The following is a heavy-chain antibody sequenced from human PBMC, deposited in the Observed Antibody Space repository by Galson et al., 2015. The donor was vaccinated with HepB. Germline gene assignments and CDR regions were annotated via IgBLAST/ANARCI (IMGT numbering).Heavy chain of an antibody. V-gene: IGHV3-7*03. CDR2: IDHDGSEK. CDR1: GFTLSSYW. J-gene: IGHJ6*03. D-gene: IGHD2-21*01. CDR3: AVSICGGFCIRTGVYYMDV. Sequence: LRLSCAVSGFTLSSYWMSWVRQAPGKGLEWVANIDHDGSEKYYVDSVKGRFTISRDNAQNSLYLQMNSLRSEDTAVYYCAVSICGGFCIRTGVYYMDVWGKGTTVTVSS.